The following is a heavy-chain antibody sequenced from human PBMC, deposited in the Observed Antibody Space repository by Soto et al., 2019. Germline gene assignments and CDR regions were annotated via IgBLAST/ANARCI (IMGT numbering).Heavy chain of an antibody. J-gene: IGHJ4*02. CDR3: AKDRWYDYDSSGYYDY. Sequence: EVQLLESGGGLVQPGGSLRLSCAASGFTFSSYAMSWVRQAPGKGLEWVSAISGSGGSTYYADSVKGRFTISRDNSKNTLYLQMNSLRAEDTAVYYCAKDRWYDYDSSGYYDYWGQGTLVTVSS. V-gene: IGHV3-23*01. CDR1: GFTFSSYA. D-gene: IGHD3-22*01. CDR2: ISGSGGST.